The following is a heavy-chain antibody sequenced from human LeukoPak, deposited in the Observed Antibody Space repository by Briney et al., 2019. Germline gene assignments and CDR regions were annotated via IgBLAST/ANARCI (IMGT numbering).Heavy chain of an antibody. CDR2: TYYSGST. V-gene: IGHV4-30-4*08. Sequence: SWVRQPPGKGLEWIGYTYYSGSTYYNPSLKNRVSISVDTSKNQFSLNLSSVTAADTAVYYCARPYYYDSRIDPWGQGTLVTVSS. J-gene: IGHJ5*02. D-gene: IGHD3-22*01. CDR3: ARPYYYDSRIDP.